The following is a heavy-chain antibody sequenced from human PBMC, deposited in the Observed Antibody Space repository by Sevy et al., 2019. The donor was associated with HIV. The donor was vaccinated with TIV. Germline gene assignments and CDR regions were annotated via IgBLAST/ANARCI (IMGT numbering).Heavy chain of an antibody. D-gene: IGHD2-2*01. J-gene: IGHJ6*02. CDR2: ISAGGTTT. V-gene: IGHV3-23*01. CDR3: AKRYCSTITCYDDDFWNPYYFYGLDV. CDR1: GFIFSNYP. Sequence: GGSLRLSCAASGFIFSNYPMSWVRHSPGKGLEWVSDISAGGTTTYYADSVERRFTISRDNSKNTVSLQMNSLGAEDTAIYYCAKRYCSTITCYDDDFWNPYYFYGLDVWGQGISVTVSS.